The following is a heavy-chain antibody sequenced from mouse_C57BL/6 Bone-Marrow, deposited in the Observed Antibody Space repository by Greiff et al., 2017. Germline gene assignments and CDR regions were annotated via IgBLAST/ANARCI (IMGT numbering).Heavy chain of an antibody. CDR1: GYTFTSYW. Sequence: QQSCQASGYTFTSYWMHWVKQRPGQGLEWIGEIDPSDSYTNYNQKFKGKYTLTVDKSSSTSYLQLSSLTSEGSGVYYCARSDYYMDYWGQGTTLTVSS. CDR3: ARSDYYMDY. J-gene: IGHJ2*01. CDR2: IDPSDSYT. V-gene: IGHV1-69*01.